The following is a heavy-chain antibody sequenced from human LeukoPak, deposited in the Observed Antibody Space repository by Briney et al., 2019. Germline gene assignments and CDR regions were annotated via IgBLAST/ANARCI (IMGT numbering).Heavy chain of an antibody. Sequence: SVKVSCKASGGTFRSYVFSWVRQAPGQGLEWMGGIVPLFDSTNYAQQFQGRVTITADESTSTVFMDLSSLTYEDTAVYYCAEAPYYCGSTSCYYYYMDVWGNGTTVTVSS. J-gene: IGHJ6*03. CDR1: GGTFRSYV. V-gene: IGHV1-69*13. CDR3: AEAPYYCGSTSCYYYYMDV. CDR2: IVPLFDST. D-gene: IGHD2-2*01.